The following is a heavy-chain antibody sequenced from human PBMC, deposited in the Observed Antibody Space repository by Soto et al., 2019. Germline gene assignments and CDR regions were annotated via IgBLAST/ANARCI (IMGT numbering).Heavy chain of an antibody. CDR2: INPANGVA. Sequence: QVHLVQSGAEVKKPGASMKVSCTASGYTLTSHHVHWVRQAPGRRLEWMGSINPANGVAQYTARFQGRVIMTRDTSTSTVYMELRGLTSEDTAIFYCARAGGVGLDGSAAFDIWGQGTMVTVSS. CDR1: GYTLTSHH. V-gene: IGHV1-46*01. J-gene: IGHJ3*02. CDR3: ARAGGVGLDGSAAFDI. D-gene: IGHD1-1*01.